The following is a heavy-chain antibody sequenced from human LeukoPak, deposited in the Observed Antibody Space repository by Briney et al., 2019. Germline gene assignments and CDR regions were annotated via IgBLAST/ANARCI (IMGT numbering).Heavy chain of an antibody. CDR3: AMDGYSYYFDY. J-gene: IGHJ4*02. Sequence: SVKVSCKASGGTFSSYAISWVRQAPGQGLEWMGRIIPILGIANYAQKFQGRVTTTADKSTSTAYMELSSLRSEDTAVYYCAMDGYSYYFDYWGQGTLVTVSS. V-gene: IGHV1-69*04. D-gene: IGHD5-24*01. CDR2: IIPILGIA. CDR1: GGTFSSYA.